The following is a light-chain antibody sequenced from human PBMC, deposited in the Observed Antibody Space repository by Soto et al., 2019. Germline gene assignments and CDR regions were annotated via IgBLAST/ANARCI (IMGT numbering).Light chain of an antibody. V-gene: IGLV2-8*01. J-gene: IGLJ2*01. CDR1: PSDVGASNY. CDR2: EVS. CDR3: SASAGTKNMV. Sequence: QSVLTQPPSASGSPGQSVTISCTGTPSDVGASNYVSWYQQQPGKAPKLMISEVSKRPSGVPDRFAGSKSGNTASLTVSGLQAEYEADYYCSASAGTKNMVFGAGTKLTVL.